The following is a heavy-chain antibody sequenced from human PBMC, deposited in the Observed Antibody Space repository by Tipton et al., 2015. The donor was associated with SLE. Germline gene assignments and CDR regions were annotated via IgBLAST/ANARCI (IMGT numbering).Heavy chain of an antibody. Sequence: TLSLTCTVSGGSISRGSYYWSWIRQPAGKGLEWIGRIYPSGSTNYNPSLNSRVTISLDTSKNQFSLKLSSGTAADTAVYYCARGYSYGFLDYYYMDVWGKGTTVTVSS. D-gene: IGHD5-18*01. CDR1: GGSISRGSYY. J-gene: IGHJ6*03. V-gene: IGHV4-61*02. CDR3: ARGYSYGFLDYYYMDV. CDR2: IYPSGST.